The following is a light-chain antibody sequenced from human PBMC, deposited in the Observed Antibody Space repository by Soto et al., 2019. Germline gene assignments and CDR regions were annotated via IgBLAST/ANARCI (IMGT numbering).Light chain of an antibody. J-gene: IGKJ2*01. CDR2: GAS. CDR3: QQYGHSPYT. CDR1: QSVGSNY. V-gene: IGKV3-20*01. Sequence: EVVLTQPPGTLSLSPGEGATLSCRASQSVGSNYLAWFQQKLGRAPRLLIYGASSRATGIPDRFSGSGSGTDFTLTMTRLEPEDSAVYYCQQYGHSPYTFGQGTKVDIK.